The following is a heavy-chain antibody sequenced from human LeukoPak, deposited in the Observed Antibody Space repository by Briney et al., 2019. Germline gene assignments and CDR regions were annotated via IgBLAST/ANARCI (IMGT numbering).Heavy chain of an antibody. CDR3: ARDESRYRVGATPAFDY. D-gene: IGHD1-26*01. CDR2: INPNSGGT. J-gene: IGHJ4*02. Sequence: ASVKVSCKASGYTFTGYYMHWVRQAPGQGLEWMGRINPNSGGTNYAQKFQGRVTMTRDTSISTAYMELSSLRSEDTAVYYCARDESRYRVGATPAFDYWGQGTLVTVSS. CDR1: GYTFTGYY. V-gene: IGHV1-2*06.